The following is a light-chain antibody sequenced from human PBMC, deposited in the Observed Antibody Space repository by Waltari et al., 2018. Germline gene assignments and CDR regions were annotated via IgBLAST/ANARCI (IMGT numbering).Light chain of an antibody. CDR1: SLSSFY. CDR2: GKN. J-gene: IGLJ2*01. Sequence: SSELTQDPAVSVALGQTARITCQGDSLSSFYASRYQQTPGQAPVLVIYGKNHRPSGIPDRFSGSSSGNTASLTITGAQAEDEADYYCNSRDSSGNVVFGGGTKLTVL. CDR3: NSRDSSGNVV. V-gene: IGLV3-19*01.